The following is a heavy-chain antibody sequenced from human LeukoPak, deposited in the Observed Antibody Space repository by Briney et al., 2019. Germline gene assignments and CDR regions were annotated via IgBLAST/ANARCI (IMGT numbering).Heavy chain of an antibody. Sequence: SETLSLTCTVSGGSVSSYYYHWDWLRQPPGKRLEWLGYIYSSGSTNYNPSLKSRVTMSLDTSKNQFSLHLSSVTAADTAVYYCARGPTLTTDYWGQGTLVTVSS. CDR2: IYSSGST. CDR1: GGSVSSYYYH. J-gene: IGHJ4*02. V-gene: IGHV4-61*01. CDR3: ARGPTLTTDY. D-gene: IGHD4-11*01.